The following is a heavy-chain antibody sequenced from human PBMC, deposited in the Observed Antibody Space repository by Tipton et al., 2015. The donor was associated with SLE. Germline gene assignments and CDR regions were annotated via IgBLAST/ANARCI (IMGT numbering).Heavy chain of an antibody. V-gene: IGHV4-39*07. Sequence: GSLRLSCTVSGGSISSSSYCWGWIRQPPGKGLEWIGSIYYSGSTYYNPSLKSRVTISVDTSKNQFSLKLSSVTAADTAVYYCARLGIAVAGPTDYWGQGTLVTVSS. CDR3: ARLGIAVAGPTDY. CDR1: GGSISSSSYC. CDR2: IYYSGST. D-gene: IGHD6-19*01. J-gene: IGHJ4*02.